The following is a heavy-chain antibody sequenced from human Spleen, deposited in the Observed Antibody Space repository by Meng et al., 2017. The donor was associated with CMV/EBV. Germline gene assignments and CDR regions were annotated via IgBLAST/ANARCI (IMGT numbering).Heavy chain of an antibody. V-gene: IGHV3-9*01. CDR3: AALGHAFDI. D-gene: IGHD7-27*01. J-gene: IGHJ3*02. CDR2: ISWNSGSI. Sequence: SLKISCAASGFTFDDYAMHWVRQAPGKGLEWVSGISWNSGSIGYADSVKGRFTISRDNAKNSLYLQMNGLRAEDTALYYCAALGHAFDIWGQGTMVTVSS. CDR1: GFTFDDYA.